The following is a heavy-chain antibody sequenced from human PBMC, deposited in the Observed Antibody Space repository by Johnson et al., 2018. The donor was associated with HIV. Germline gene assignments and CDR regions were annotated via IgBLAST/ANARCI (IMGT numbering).Heavy chain of an antibody. V-gene: IGHV3-7*02. Sequence: VQLVESGGGLVQPGGSLRLSCAASGFTFSSYWMSWVRQAPGKGLEWVANIKQDGSEKYYVDSVTGRFTISRDIAKNSLYLQMSGLRAEDTAVYFCARGCRDGYTCDVFDVWGQGTRVTVSS. CDR3: ARGCRDGYTCDVFDV. CDR1: GFTFSSYW. D-gene: IGHD5-24*01. CDR2: IKQDGSEK. J-gene: IGHJ3*01.